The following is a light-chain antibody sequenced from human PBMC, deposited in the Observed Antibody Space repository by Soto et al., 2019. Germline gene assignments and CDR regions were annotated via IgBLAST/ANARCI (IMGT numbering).Light chain of an antibody. CDR3: QQYNTYSPT. J-gene: IGKJ1*01. CDR1: QSISSW. V-gene: IGKV1-5*03. Sequence: DIQMTQSPSTLSASVGDRFTVTCRASQSISSWLAWYQQKPGKAPNLLIYKASSLESGVPSRFSGSGSGTEFTLTISSLQPDDFATYYCQQYNTYSPTFGQGTKVDIK. CDR2: KAS.